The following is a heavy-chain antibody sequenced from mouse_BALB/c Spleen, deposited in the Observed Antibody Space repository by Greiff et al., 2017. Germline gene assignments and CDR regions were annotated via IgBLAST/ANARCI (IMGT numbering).Heavy chain of an antibody. CDR3: ARRPIGGYDRDAMDY. CDR1: GFAFSSYD. J-gene: IGHJ4*01. V-gene: IGHV5-12-1*01. Sequence: EVQLVESGGGLVKPGGSLKLSCAASGFAFSSYDMSWVRQTPEKRLEWVAYISSGGGSTYYPDTVKGRFTISRDNAKNTLYLQMSSLKSEDTAMYYCARRPIGGYDRDAMDYWGQGTSVTVSS. CDR2: ISSGGGST. D-gene: IGHD2-2*01.